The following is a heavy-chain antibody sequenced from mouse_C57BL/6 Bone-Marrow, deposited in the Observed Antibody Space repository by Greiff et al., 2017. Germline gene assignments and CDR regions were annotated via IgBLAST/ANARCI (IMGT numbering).Heavy chain of an antibody. J-gene: IGHJ3*01. V-gene: IGHV5-17*01. D-gene: IGHD2-4*01. CDR2: ISSGSSTI. CDR1: GFTFSDYG. CDR3: ARYEYDAWFAY. Sequence: EVKLVESGGGLVKPGGSLKLSCAASGFTFSDYGMHWVRQAPEQGLEWVAYISSGSSTIYYADTVKGRFTISRDNAKNTLFMQMTSLRSEDTAMYYCARYEYDAWFAYWGQGTLVTVSA.